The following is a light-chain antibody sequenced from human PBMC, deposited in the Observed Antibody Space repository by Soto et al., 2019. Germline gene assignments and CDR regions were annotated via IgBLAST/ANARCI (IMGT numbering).Light chain of an antibody. CDR1: QSVSNK. CDR2: AAS. J-gene: IGKJ5*01. CDR3: QQYENSPIT. Sequence: EIVMTQSPATLSVSPGERATLSCRASQSVSNKLVWYQQKPGQAPRLLIYAASTRATGIPARFSGSGSETDFTLTINRLEPEDFAVYYCQQYENSPITFGQGTRLEIK. V-gene: IGKV3-15*01.